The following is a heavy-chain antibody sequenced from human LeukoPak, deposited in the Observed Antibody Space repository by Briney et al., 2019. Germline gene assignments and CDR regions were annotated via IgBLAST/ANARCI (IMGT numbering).Heavy chain of an antibody. Sequence: GGSLRLSCVASGLTFSNFWMTWLRQAPGKGLEWVANIKQDRSDKYYVDSVKGRFTISRDNAKNTLYLQMNSLGAEDTAVYYCARDPLTTRGAAFDIWGQGTMVTVSS. CDR1: GLTFSNFW. D-gene: IGHD1-1*01. CDR2: IKQDRSDK. CDR3: ARDPLTTRGAAFDI. J-gene: IGHJ3*02. V-gene: IGHV3-7*01.